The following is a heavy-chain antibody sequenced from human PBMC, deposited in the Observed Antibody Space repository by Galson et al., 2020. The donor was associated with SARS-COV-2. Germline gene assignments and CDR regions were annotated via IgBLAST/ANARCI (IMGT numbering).Heavy chain of an antibody. CDR2: INHSGST. V-gene: IGHV4-34*01. J-gene: IGHJ5*02. Sequence: SETLSLTCAVYGGSFSGYYWSWIRQPPGKGLEWIGEINHSGSTNYNPSLKSRVTISVDTSKNQFSLKLSSVTAADTAVYYCARHRTYYYDSSGYYTSWFDPWGQGTLVTVSS. CDR3: ARHRTYYYDSSGYYTSWFDP. CDR1: GGSFSGYY. D-gene: IGHD3-22*01.